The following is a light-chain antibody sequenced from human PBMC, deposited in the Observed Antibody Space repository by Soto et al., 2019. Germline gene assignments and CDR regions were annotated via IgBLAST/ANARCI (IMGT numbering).Light chain of an antibody. CDR3: ATWDNSLSSGV. CDR2: DNS. J-gene: IGLJ2*01. Sequence: QSVLTQPPSVSAAPGQKVTISCSGSSSNIGNNYVSWYQQLPGTAPRLLIYDNSKRPSGIPDRFSGSKSGTSATLGITGLQTGDEADYYCATWDNSLSSGVFGGGTKLTVL. CDR1: SSNIGNNY. V-gene: IGLV1-51*01.